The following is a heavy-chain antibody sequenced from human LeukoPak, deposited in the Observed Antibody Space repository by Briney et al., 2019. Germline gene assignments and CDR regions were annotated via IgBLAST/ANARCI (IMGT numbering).Heavy chain of an antibody. Sequence: PGGSLRLSCAASGFTFSDYYMSWIRQAPGKWLEWVSYISSSGSTIYYADSVKGRFTISRDNARNSLYLQMNSLRAEDTAVYYCARDLGWELLFDYWGQGTLVTVSS. J-gene: IGHJ4*02. V-gene: IGHV3-11*01. D-gene: IGHD1-26*01. CDR2: ISSSGSTI. CDR1: GFTFSDYY. CDR3: ARDLGWELLFDY.